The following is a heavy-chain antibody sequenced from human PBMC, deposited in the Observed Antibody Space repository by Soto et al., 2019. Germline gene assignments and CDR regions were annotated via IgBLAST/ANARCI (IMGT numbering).Heavy chain of an antibody. V-gene: IGHV1-69*12. CDR2: IIPIFGTA. CDR1: GGTFSSYA. J-gene: IGHJ4*02. D-gene: IGHD6-13*01. Sequence: QVQLVQSGAEVKKPGSSVKVSCKASGGTFSSYAISWVRQAPGQGLEWMGGIIPIFGTANYAQKFQGRVTITADESTSTAYMEVRSLISEDTAVYYCARESSRRPYFDYWGQGTLVTVSS. CDR3: ARESSRRPYFDY.